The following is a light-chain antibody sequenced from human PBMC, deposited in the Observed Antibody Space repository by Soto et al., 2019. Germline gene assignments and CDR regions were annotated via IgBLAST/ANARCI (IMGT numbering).Light chain of an antibody. CDR3: SSYTSTSTLGVV. CDR2: DVS. V-gene: IGLV2-14*03. J-gene: IGLJ2*01. Sequence: QSALTLPASVSGSPGQSITISCTGTSSDVGGYNYVSWYQQHPGKAPKLMIYDVSNRPSGVSNRFSGSKSGNTASLTISGLQAEDEADYYCSSYTSTSTLGVVFGGGTKLTVL. CDR1: SSDVGGYNY.